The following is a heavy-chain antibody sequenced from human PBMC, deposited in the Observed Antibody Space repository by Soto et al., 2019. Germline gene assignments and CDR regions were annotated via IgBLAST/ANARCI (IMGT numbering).Heavy chain of an antibody. V-gene: IGHV1-69*01. Sequence: QVHLLLQSGAEVKKPGSSVKVSCKASGGTPSNSAISWVRQAPGQGIEWMGGIIPVFGLVKYAQNFQGRVTIPADESTNTAYMELSSLRPEDTAVYYCAGGRIVVVGSRAYYGMDVWGQGTTVTVSS. D-gene: IGHD3-22*01. J-gene: IGHJ6*02. CDR2: IIPVFGLV. CDR3: AGGRIVVVGSRAYYGMDV. CDR1: GGTPSNSA.